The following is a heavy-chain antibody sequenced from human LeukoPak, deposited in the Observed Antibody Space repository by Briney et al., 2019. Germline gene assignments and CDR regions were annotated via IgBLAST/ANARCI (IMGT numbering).Heavy chain of an antibody. Sequence: GESLKISCKGSGYSFTSYWIGWVRQMPGKGLEWMGIIYPGDSDTRYSPSFQGQVTISADKSISTAYLQWGSLKASDTAMYYCARHGVTAISPYYYYMDVWGKGTTVTVSS. CDR1: GYSFTSYW. V-gene: IGHV5-51*01. CDR3: ARHGVTAISPYYYYMDV. D-gene: IGHD2-21*02. CDR2: IYPGDSDT. J-gene: IGHJ6*03.